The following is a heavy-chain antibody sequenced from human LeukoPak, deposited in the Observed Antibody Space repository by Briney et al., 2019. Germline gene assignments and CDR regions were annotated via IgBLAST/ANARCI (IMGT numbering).Heavy chain of an antibody. CDR1: GFTVSSNY. D-gene: IGHD3-10*01. CDR3: GRDGGGSSGSGSD. Sequence: PGGSLCLSCAASGFTVSSNYMSWVRQAPGKGLEWVSVIYSGGSTYYTPSLKGRFTISRDNSKNTLYLQMNSLSAEDTAVYYCGRDGGGSSGSGSDWGQGTRVTVSS. J-gene: IGHJ4*02. V-gene: IGHV3-66*01. CDR2: IYSGGST.